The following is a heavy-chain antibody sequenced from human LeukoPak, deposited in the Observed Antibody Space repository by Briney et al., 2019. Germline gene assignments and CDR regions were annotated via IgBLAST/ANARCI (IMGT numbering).Heavy chain of an antibody. CDR3: ASLFLCYGCSSSSHNFNI. V-gene: IGHV3-74*01. Sequence: GGSLRLSCAASGFTFSSYWMHWVRQDQGKGLVWVSRIKSDGSITSYADSVKGRFTISRDNAKNTLYLQMNSLRAEDTAVYYCASLFLCYGCSSSSHNFNIWGQGTMVTVSS. CDR1: GFTFSSYW. CDR2: IKSDGSIT. J-gene: IGHJ3*02. D-gene: IGHD6-6*01.